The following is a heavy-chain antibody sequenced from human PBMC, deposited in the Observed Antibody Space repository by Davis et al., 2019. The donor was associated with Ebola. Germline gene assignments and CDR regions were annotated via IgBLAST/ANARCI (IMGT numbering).Heavy chain of an antibody. J-gene: IGHJ2*01. CDR3: ARDVLWWNGGDSWYFDL. Sequence: GESLKISCAASGFTFSSYWMHWVRQAPGKGLVWVSRINSDGSSTSYADSVKGRFTISRDNAKNTLYLQMNSLRAEDTAVYYCARDVLWWNGGDSWYFDLWGRGTLVTVSS. CDR2: INSDGSST. D-gene: IGHD2-21*01. CDR1: GFTFSSYW. V-gene: IGHV3-74*01.